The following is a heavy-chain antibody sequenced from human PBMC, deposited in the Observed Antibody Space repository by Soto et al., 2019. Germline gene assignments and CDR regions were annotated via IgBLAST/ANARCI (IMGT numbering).Heavy chain of an antibody. CDR2: IRVSGGST. CDR1: GFTFSSHA. D-gene: IGHD2-15*01. J-gene: IGHJ4*02. Sequence: VQLLESGGGLVQPGGSLRLSCAASGFTFSSHAMNWVRQAPGKGLEWVSTIRVSGGSTSYADSVKGRFTISRDNSKNTLYLQMNSLRAEDTAVYYCAKDRYCSGGSCSGDFDYWGQGTLVTVSS. V-gene: IGHV3-23*01. CDR3: AKDRYCSGGSCSGDFDY.